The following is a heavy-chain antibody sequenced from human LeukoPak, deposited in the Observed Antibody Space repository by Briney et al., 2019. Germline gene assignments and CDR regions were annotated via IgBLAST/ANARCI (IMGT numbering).Heavy chain of an antibody. CDR1: GFTFSSYG. V-gene: IGHV3-53*04. D-gene: IGHD4-17*01. Sequence: GGSLRLSCAASGFTFSSYGMHWVRQAPGKGLEWVSVIYSGGSTYYADSVKGRFTISRHNSKNTLYLQMNSLRAEDTAVYYCARDSYGAMNYWGQGTLVTVSS. CDR3: ARDSYGAMNY. J-gene: IGHJ4*02. CDR2: IYSGGST.